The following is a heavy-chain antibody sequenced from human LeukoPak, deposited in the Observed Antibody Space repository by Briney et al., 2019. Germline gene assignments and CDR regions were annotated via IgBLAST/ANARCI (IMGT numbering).Heavy chain of an antibody. CDR2: IYTRGST. D-gene: IGHD2-15*01. J-gene: IGHJ3*02. CDR1: GGSINNYY. CDR3: ARGRYCSADICSGGDAFDI. V-gene: IGHV4-4*07. Sequence: SETLSPTCTVSGGSINNYYWSWIRQPAGKGLEWIGRIYTRGSTNYNPSLKSRVTMSVDTSKNQFSLKLSSVTAADTAVHYCARGRYCSADICSGGDAFDIWGQGTMVSVSS.